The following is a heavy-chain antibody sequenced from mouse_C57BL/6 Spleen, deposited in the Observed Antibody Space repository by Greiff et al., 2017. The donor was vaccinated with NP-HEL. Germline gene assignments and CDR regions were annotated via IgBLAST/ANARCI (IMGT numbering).Heavy chain of an antibody. CDR2: INPSSGYT. V-gene: IGHV1-4*01. D-gene: IGHD2-3*01. Sequence: QVQLKESGAELARPGASVKLSCTASGYTFTSYTMHWVKQRPGQGLEWIGYINPSSGYTKYNQKFKDKATLTADKSSSTAYMQLSSLTSEDSAVYYCARKGYDGYYFDYWGQGTTLTVSS. CDR1: GYTFTSYT. CDR3: ARKGYDGYYFDY. J-gene: IGHJ2*01.